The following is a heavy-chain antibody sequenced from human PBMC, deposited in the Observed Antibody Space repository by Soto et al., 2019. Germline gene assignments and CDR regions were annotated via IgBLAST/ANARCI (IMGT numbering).Heavy chain of an antibody. V-gene: IGHV4-59*08. CDR2: INYSGST. CDR3: AIHVNRATNIDY. CDR1: GGSIRSYY. Sequence: SETLSLTCTVSGGSIRSYYWSWIRQPPGKGLEWIGYINYSGSTTYNPSLRSRVTISVDTSKNQLSLKLSSVTAADTAVYYCAIHVNRATNIDYRGQRTLVTVSS. D-gene: IGHD3-10*01. J-gene: IGHJ4*02.